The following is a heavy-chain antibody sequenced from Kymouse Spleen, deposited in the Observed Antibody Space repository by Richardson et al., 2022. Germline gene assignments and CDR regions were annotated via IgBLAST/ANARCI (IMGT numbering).Heavy chain of an antibody. CDR3: ARGWGSGSLYGMDV. J-gene: IGHJ6*02. D-gene: IGHD3-10*01. V-gene: IGHV4-34*01. CDR1: GGSFSGYY. Sequence: QVQLQQWGAGLLKPSETLSLTCAVYGGSFSGYYWSWIRQPPGKGLEWIGEINHSGSTNYNPSLKSRVTISVDTSKNQFSLKLSSVTAADTAVYYCARGWGSGSLYGMDVWGQGTTVTVSS. CDR2: INHSGST.